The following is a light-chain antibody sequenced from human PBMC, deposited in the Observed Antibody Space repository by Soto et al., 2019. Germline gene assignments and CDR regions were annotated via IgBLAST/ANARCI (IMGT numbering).Light chain of an antibody. J-gene: IGKJ1*01. V-gene: IGKV3-15*01. CDR3: QQYNNWPRT. CDR1: QSVGSN. Sequence: EIVLTQSPATLSVSPGERATLSCRASQSVGSNLAWYQQKPGQAPRLLIYGASTRATGIPARFSGSGSGTKFTLTISSLQSEDFAVYYCQQYNNWPRTFGQGTKV. CDR2: GAS.